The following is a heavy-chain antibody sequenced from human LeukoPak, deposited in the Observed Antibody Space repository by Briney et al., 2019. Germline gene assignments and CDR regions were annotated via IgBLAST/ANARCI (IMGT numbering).Heavy chain of an antibody. D-gene: IGHD6-13*01. CDR2: INHSGST. CDR1: GGSFSGYY. V-gene: IGHV4-34*01. Sequence: PSETLSLTCAVYGGSFSGYYWSWIRQPPGKGLEWIGEINHSGSTNYNPSLKSRVTISVDTSKNQFSLKLSSVTAADTAVYYCARHSSSWPYFDFWGLGTLVTVSS. J-gene: IGHJ4*02. CDR3: ARHSSSWPYFDF.